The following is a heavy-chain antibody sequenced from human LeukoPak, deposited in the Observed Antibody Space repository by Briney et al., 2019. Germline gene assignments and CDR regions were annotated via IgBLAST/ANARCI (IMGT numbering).Heavy chain of an antibody. CDR3: ARSGAEDCSSTSCSDY. CDR2: IYYSGST. Sequence: SETLSLTCTVSGGSISSYYWSWTRQPPGKGLEWIGYIYYSGSTNYNPSLKSRVTISVDTSKNQFSLKLSSVTAADTAVYYCARSGAEDCSSTSCSDYWGQGTLVTVSS. J-gene: IGHJ4*02. V-gene: IGHV4-59*08. CDR1: GGSISSYY. D-gene: IGHD2-2*01.